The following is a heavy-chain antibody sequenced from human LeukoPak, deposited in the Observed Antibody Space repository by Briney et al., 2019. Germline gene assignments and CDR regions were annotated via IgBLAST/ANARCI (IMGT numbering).Heavy chain of an antibody. CDR1: GGTFSSYA. D-gene: IGHD3-10*01. V-gene: IGHV1-69*05. Sequence: GASVKVSCKASGGTFSSYAISWVRQAPGQGLEWMGRIIPTFGTANYAQKFQGSVTITTVESTSTAYMELSSLRSEDTAVYYCARDLNAYYYGSGDFDYWGQGTLVTASS. CDR2: IIPTFGTA. CDR3: ARDLNAYYYGSGDFDY. J-gene: IGHJ4*02.